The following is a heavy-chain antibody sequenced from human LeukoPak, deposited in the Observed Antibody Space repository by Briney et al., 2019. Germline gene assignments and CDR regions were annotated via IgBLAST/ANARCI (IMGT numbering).Heavy chain of an antibody. CDR1: GFTFSSYG. CDR2: ISYDGSNK. J-gene: IGHJ4*02. CDR3: AKDRPPYSSGWFFDY. D-gene: IGHD6-19*01. V-gene: IGHV3-30*18. Sequence: PGRSLRLSCAASGFTFSSYGMHWVRPAPGKGLEWVAVISYDGSNKYYADSVKGRFTISRDNSKNTLYLQMNSLRAEDTAVYYCAKDRPPYSSGWFFDYWGQGTLVTASS.